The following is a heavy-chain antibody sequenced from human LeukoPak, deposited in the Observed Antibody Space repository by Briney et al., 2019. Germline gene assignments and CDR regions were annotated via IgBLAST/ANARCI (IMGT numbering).Heavy chain of an antibody. CDR2: IYSGGTT. J-gene: IGHJ4*02. V-gene: IGHV3-53*01. CDR3: ARMLISSGYYVDS. Sequence: GGSLRLSCAASGFTVSSNYMSWVRQAPGKGPEWVSVIYSGGTTYYADSVKGRFTISRDISKNTLYLQMDSLRVEDTAVYYCARMLISSGYYVDSWGQGTLVTVSS. D-gene: IGHD3-22*01. CDR1: GFTVSSNY.